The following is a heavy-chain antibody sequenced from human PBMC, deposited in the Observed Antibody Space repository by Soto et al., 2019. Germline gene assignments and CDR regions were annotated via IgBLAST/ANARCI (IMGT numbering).Heavy chain of an antibody. D-gene: IGHD5-12*01. CDR1: GGSISSYY. V-gene: IGHV4-59*01. J-gene: IGHJ6*02. Sequence: SETLSLTCTVSGGSISSYYWSWIRQPPGKGLEWIGYIYYTGNTNYNPSLKSRVTISMDTSKNEFSLNLTSVTAADTAVYYCARDLNGHSGYDKQDYYYYGMDVWGQGTTVTVSS. CDR2: IYYTGNT. CDR3: ARDLNGHSGYDKQDYYYYGMDV.